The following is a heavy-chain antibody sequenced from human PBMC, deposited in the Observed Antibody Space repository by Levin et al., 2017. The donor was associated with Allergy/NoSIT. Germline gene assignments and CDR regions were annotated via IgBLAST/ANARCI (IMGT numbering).Heavy chain of an antibody. CDR2: ISFHGRNN. J-gene: IGHJ4*02. Sequence: GGSLRLSCAASGFTFSSYDMHWVRQAPGKGLEWVALISFHGRNNYYADSVKGRFTISRDNSKNSLYLQMNSLRPEDTAVYYCAKELLGGWLQSTSPRAFDYWGQGTLVTVSS. D-gene: IGHD5-24*01. V-gene: IGHV3-30*04. CDR1: GFTFSSYD. CDR3: AKELLGGWLQSTSPRAFDY.